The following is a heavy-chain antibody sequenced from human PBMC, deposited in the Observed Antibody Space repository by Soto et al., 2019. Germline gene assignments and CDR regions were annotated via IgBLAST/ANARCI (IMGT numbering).Heavy chain of an antibody. CDR2: IYYSGST. V-gene: IGHV4-59*12. CDR3: AREGRLHWFES. J-gene: IGHJ5*01. Sequence: ETLSLTCAVSGGSISGFYWSWIRQPPGKGLEWIGYIYYSGSTNYNPSLESRVTISVDTSKNQFSLKLTSLSAADTAVYFCAREGRLHWFESWGQGTLVTVSS. CDR1: GGSISGFY.